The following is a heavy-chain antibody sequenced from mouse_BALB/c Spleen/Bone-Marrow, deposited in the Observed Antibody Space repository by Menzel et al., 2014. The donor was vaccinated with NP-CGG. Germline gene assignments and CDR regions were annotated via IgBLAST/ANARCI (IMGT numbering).Heavy chain of an antibody. J-gene: IGHJ2*01. CDR2: IDPANGNT. D-gene: IGHD1-2*01. Sequence: VQLQQSGAELVKPGASVKLSCTASGFNIKDTYMHWVKQRPEQGLEWIGRIDPANGNTKYDPKFQGKATITADTSSNTAYLQLSSLTCEDTAVYYCATYYYGYYFDYWGQGTTLTVSS. CDR1: GFNIKDTY. V-gene: IGHV14-3*02. CDR3: ATYYYGYYFDY.